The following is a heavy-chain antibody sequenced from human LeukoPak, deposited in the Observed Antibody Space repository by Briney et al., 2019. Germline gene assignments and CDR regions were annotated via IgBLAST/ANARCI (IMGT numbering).Heavy chain of an antibody. CDR1: GFTFSSYS. V-gene: IGHV3-48*04. J-gene: IGHJ4*02. CDR2: ISSSSSTI. D-gene: IGHD6-19*01. Sequence: GGSLRLSCAASGFTFSSYSMNWVRQAPGKGLEWVSYISSSSSTIYYADSVKGRFTISRDNAKNSLYLQMNSLRAEDTAVYYCARRGSSGWSMLFDYWGQGTLVTVSS. CDR3: ARRGSSGWSMLFDY.